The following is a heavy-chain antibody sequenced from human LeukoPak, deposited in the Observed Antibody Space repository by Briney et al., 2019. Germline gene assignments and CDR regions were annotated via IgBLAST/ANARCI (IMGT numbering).Heavy chain of an antibody. D-gene: IGHD2-2*01. J-gene: IGHJ6*02. V-gene: IGHV1-69*04. Sequence: ASVKVSCKASGGTFSSYAISWVRQAPGQGLEWMGRIIPILGIANYAQKFQGRVTITTDKSTSTAYMELSSLRSEDTAVYYCARDRSTSAYYYYGMDVWGQGTTVTVSS. CDR1: GGTFSSYA. CDR2: IIPILGIA. CDR3: ARDRSTSAYYYYGMDV.